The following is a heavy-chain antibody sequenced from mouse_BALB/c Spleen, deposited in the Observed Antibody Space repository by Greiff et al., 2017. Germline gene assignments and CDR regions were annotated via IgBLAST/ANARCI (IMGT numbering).Heavy chain of an antibody. Sequence: VQLQQPGAELVKPGASVKLSCKASGYTFTSYWMHWVKQRPGQGLEWIGEIDPSDSYTNYNQKFKGKATLTVDKSSSTAYMQLSSLTSEDSAVYYCARCGERYGYAMDDWGQGTTVTVSS. D-gene: IGHD2-14*01. CDR1: GYTFTSYW. CDR3: ARCGERYGYAMDD. J-gene: IGHJ4*01. CDR2: IDPSDSYT. V-gene: IGHV1-69*02.